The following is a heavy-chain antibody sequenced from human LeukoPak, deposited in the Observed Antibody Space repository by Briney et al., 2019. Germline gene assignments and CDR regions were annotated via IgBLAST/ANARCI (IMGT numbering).Heavy chain of an antibody. Sequence: SETLSLTGGVSGGSISDTNWCAWVRQPPGKGLEWIGEVNLQGSTNYNPSLKSRVSISVNKSENHISLKLTFVTPAATAVYCCAREDGPYRPLDYSGQGTLVTVAS. J-gene: IGHJ4*02. CDR1: GGSISDTNW. CDR3: AREDGPYRPLDY. CDR2: VNLQGST. V-gene: IGHV4-4*01. D-gene: IGHD4-17*01.